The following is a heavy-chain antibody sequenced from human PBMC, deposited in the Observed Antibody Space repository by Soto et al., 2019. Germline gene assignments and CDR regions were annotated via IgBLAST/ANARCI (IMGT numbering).Heavy chain of an antibody. D-gene: IGHD6-19*01. V-gene: IGHV3-30*18. J-gene: IGHJ4*02. CDR3: AKDLGSGWYPDY. CDR1: GSTFSSYG. CDR2: ISYDGSNK. Sequence: PGGSLRLSCAASGSTFSSYGMHWVRQAPGKGLEWVAVISYDGSNKYYADSVKGRFTISRDNSKNTLYLQMNSLRAEDTAVYYCAKDLGSGWYPDYRGQGTLVTVPS.